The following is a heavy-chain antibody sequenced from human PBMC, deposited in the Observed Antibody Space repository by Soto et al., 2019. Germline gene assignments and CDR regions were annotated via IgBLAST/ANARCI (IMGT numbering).Heavy chain of an antibody. CDR3: ARAGYSSSTPAY. V-gene: IGHV3-21*01. J-gene: IGHJ4*02. CDR2: ISSSSSYI. Sequence: EVQLVESGGGLVKPGGSLRLSCAASGFTFSSYSMNWVRQAPGKGLEWVASISSSSSYIYYADSVKGRFTISRDNAKNSLYLQMNSLRAEDTAVYYCARAGYSSSTPAYWGQGTLVTVSS. CDR1: GFTFSSYS. D-gene: IGHD6-6*01.